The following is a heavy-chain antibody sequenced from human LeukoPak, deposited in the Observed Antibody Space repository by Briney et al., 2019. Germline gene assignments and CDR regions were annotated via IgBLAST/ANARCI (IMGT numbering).Heavy chain of an antibody. J-gene: IGHJ5*02. V-gene: IGHV4-4*07. CDR2: VYTSGSP. CDR1: GGSVSIYY. CDR3: ARLSANWFDP. Sequence: SETLSLTCTVSGGSVSIYYWTWIRQPAGKGLGWIGRVYTSGSPIYNPSLKSRVTMSVDTSKNQFSLKLSSVTAADTAVYYCARLSANWFDPWGQGTLVTVSS.